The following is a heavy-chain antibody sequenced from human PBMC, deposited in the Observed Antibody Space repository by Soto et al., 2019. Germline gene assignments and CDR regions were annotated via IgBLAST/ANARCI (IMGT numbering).Heavy chain of an antibody. J-gene: IGHJ5*02. V-gene: IGHV4-59*01. CDR3: AKYDWNNWFDP. D-gene: IGHD1-20*01. CDR2: VYNSGST. CDR1: GGSISSYY. Sequence: SETLSLTCTVSGGSISSYYLSWIRQPPGKGLEWIGYVYNSGSTNYNPSLKSRVTISVDTPKNQFSLKMNFVTAADTAVYYCAKYDWNNWFDPWGHGALVTVS.